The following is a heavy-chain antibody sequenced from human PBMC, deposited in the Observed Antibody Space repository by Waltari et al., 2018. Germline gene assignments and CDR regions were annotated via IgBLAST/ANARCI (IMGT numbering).Heavy chain of an antibody. CDR2: MYYSGSS. Sequence: QLQLQESGPGLVKPSETLSLTCTVSGGSIRSSTYFWGWIRQPPGKGLEWISSMYYSGSSYYNPSLKSRVTMSVDTSKNEFSLRLSSVTAADTAVYYCARDGVMITFGGAFDHWGQGTLVTVSS. V-gene: IGHV4-39*07. D-gene: IGHD3-16*01. CDR3: ARDGVMITFGGAFDH. CDR1: GGSIRSSTYF. J-gene: IGHJ4*02.